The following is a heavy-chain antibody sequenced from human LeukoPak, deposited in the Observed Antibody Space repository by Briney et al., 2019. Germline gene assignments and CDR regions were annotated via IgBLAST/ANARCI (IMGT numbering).Heavy chain of an antibody. CDR2: IYYSGST. Sequence: SETLSLTCTVSGGSISSGGYYWSWIRQHPGKGLEWIGNIYYSGSTYYNPSLKSRVTISVDTSKNQFSLKLSSVTAADTAVYYCASRGSGWYFDYWGQGTLVTVSS. V-gene: IGHV4-31*03. J-gene: IGHJ4*02. D-gene: IGHD6-19*01. CDR1: GGSISSGGYY. CDR3: ASRGSGWYFDY.